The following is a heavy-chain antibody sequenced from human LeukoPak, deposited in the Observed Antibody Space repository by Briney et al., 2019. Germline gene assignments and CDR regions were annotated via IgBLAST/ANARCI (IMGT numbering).Heavy chain of an antibody. Sequence: SETLSLTCTVSGGSISSGGYYWSWIRQHPGKGLEWIGYIYYSGSTYYNPSLKGRVTISVDTSKTQFSLKLSSVTAAETAVYYCARRGVAAAGTGGFDPWGQGTLVTVSS. J-gene: IGHJ5*02. CDR1: GGSISSGGYY. D-gene: IGHD6-13*01. V-gene: IGHV4-31*03. CDR2: IYYSGST. CDR3: ARRGVAAAGTGGFDP.